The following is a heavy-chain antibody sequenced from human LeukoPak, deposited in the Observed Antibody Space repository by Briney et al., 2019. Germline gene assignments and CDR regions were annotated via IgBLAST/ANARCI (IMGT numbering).Heavy chain of an antibody. CDR2: ITASGDAT. CDR3: ATDEAYCSGGSCYSFTY. D-gene: IGHD2-15*01. J-gene: IGHJ4*02. CDR1: GFPFSTYV. V-gene: IGHV3-23*01. Sequence: GGSLRLSCAASGFPFSTYVMSWVRQAPGKGLEWVSTITASGDATYYADSVKGRFTISRDNSKNTLYLQMDSLRAEDAAIYYCATDEAYCSGGSCYSFTYWGQGTLVTASS.